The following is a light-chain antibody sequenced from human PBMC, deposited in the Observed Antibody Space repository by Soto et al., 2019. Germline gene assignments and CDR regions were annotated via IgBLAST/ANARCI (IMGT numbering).Light chain of an antibody. J-gene: IGKJ4*01. CDR1: LSISNW. CDR3: QQYNSYWLT. V-gene: IGKV1-5*03. CDR2: KAP. Sequence: DIQMTQTPSTLSAFVGDRVIITCRASLSISNWLAWYQQKPGKAPKLLIYKAPSLESRVPSRFSGSGSGTEFTLTISSLQPDDFATYYCQQYNSYWLTFGGGTKV.